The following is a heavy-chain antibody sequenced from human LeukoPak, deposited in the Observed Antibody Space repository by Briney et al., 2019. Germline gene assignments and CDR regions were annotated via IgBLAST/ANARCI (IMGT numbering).Heavy chain of an antibody. CDR2: IYPGDSDT. V-gene: IGHV5-51*01. CDR3: ARHRYDYDSSGYPMPNNWFDP. J-gene: IGHJ5*02. Sequence: GESLKISCKGSGYSFTSYWIGWVRQMPGKGLECMGIIYPGDSDTRYSPSFQGQVTISADKSISTAYLQWSSLKASDTAIYYCARHRYDYDSSGYPMPNNWFDPWGQGTLVTVSS. D-gene: IGHD3-22*01. CDR1: GYSFTSYW.